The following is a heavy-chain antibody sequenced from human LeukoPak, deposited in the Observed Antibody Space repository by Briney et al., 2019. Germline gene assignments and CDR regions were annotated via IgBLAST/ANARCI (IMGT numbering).Heavy chain of an antibody. CDR3: ARVSDFLYYFDY. J-gene: IGHJ4*02. Sequence: SVKVSCKASGGTFSSYAISWVRQAPGQGLEWMGGIIPIFGTANYAQKFQGRVTITADESTSTAYMELSSLRSKDTAVYYCARVSDFLYYFDYWGQGTLVTVSS. CDR1: GGTFSSYA. D-gene: IGHD3-3*01. V-gene: IGHV1-69*13. CDR2: IIPIFGTA.